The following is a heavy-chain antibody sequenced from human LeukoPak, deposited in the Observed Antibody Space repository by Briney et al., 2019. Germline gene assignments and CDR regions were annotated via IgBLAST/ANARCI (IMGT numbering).Heavy chain of an antibody. CDR2: IYYSGST. CDR1: GGSISSSSYY. CDR3: AGDPAEVVVTAEFDY. J-gene: IGHJ4*02. D-gene: IGHD2-21*02. Sequence: PSGTLSLTCTVSGGSISSSSYYWGWIRQPPGKGLEWIGSIYYSGSTYYNPSLKSRVTISVDTSKKQFSLKLSSVTAADTAVYYCAGDPAEVVVTAEFDYWGQGTLVTVSS. V-gene: IGHV4-39*07.